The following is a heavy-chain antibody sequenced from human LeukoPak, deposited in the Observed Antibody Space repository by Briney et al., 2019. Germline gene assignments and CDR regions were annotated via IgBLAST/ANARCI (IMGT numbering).Heavy chain of an antibody. CDR3: ARGHIVVVPAAIPRSDWFDP. V-gene: IGHV4-30-4*01. Sequence: SQTLSLTCTVSGGSISSGDYYWSWIRQPPGKGLEWIGYIYYSGSTYYSPSLKSRVTISVDTSKNQFSLKLSSVTAADTAVYYCARGHIVVVPAAIPRSDWFDPWGQGTLVTVSS. D-gene: IGHD2-2*02. CDR1: GGSISSGDYY. J-gene: IGHJ5*02. CDR2: IYYSGST.